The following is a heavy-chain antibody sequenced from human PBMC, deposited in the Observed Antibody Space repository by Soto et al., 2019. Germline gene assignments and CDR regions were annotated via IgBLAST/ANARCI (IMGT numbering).Heavy chain of an antibody. V-gene: IGHV4-59*08. J-gene: IGHJ6*03. CDR3: ARTLGGSLSYYYMDV. Sequence: SETLSLTCTVSGASISSFYWRWIRQPPGKGLEWIGYIYYSGSTNYNPSLKSRVTISVDTSKNQFSLKLSSVTAADTAVYYCARTLGGSLSYYYMDVWGKGTTVTVSS. CDR1: GASISSFY. CDR2: IYYSGST.